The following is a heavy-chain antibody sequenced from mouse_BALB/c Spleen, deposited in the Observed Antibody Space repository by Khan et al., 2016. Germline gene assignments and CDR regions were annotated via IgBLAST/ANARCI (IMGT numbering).Heavy chain of an antibody. CDR3: VSYGWEAMDY. D-gene: IGHD2-2*01. CDR2: IRSKSNNYAT. J-gene: IGHJ4*01. Sequence: EVQLVESGGGLVQPTGSLKLTCAASGFNFNTYAMNWVRQAPGKGLEWFARIRSKSNNYATYYADSVKDRFTISRDDSQSMLFLQMINVKTEDTAIYYCVSYGWEAMDYWGQGTSVTVSS. V-gene: IGHV10-1*02. CDR1: GFNFNTYA.